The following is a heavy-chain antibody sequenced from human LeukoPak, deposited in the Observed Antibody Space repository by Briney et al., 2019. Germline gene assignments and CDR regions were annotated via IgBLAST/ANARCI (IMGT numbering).Heavy chain of an antibody. CDR1: GFTFSNYA. CDR2: IYSGGST. Sequence: PGGSLRLSCAASGFTFSNYAMSWVRQAPGKGLEWVSVIYSGGSTYYADPVKGRFTISRDNSKNTLYLQMNSLRAEDTAVYYCASDGLDYWGQGTLVTVSS. D-gene: IGHD3/OR15-3a*01. V-gene: IGHV3-53*01. J-gene: IGHJ4*02. CDR3: ASDGLDY.